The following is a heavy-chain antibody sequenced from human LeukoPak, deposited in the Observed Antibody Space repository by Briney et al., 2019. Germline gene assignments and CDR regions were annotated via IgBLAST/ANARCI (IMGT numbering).Heavy chain of an antibody. CDR3: AKERDYGPADY. Sequence: SGGSLRLSCAASGFTFSSYWMSWVRQAPGKGLEWVANIKQDGSEKYYVDSVKGRFTISRDNAKNSLYLQMNSLRAEDTAIYYCAKERDYGPADYWGQGTLVTVSS. V-gene: IGHV3-7*03. D-gene: IGHD4/OR15-4a*01. CDR2: IKQDGSEK. CDR1: GFTFSSYW. J-gene: IGHJ4*02.